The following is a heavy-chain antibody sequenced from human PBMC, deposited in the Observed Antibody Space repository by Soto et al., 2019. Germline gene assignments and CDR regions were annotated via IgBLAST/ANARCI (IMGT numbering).Heavy chain of an antibody. CDR3: ASGYYYDSSGSRNPYNWFDP. D-gene: IGHD3-22*01. CDR2: IYYSGST. CDR1: GGSISSGGYY. Sequence: QVQLQESGPGLVKPSQTLSLTCTVSGGSISSGGYYWSWIRQHPGKGLEWIGYIYYSGSTYYNPSLKSRVTISVHTSKNKCPLKLSSVTAADTAVYYCASGYYYDSSGSRNPYNWFDPWGQGTLVTVSS. V-gene: IGHV4-31*03. J-gene: IGHJ5*02.